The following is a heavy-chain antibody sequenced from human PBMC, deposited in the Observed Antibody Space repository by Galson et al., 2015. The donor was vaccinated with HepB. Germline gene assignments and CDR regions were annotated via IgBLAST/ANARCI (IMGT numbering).Heavy chain of an antibody. Sequence: SVKVSCKVSGYTLTELSMHWVRQAPGKGLEWMGGFDPEDGETIYTQKFQGRVTMTEDTSTDTAYMELSSLRFEDTAVYYCVTELTAIAAVGARGWLDPWGQGTLVTVSS. CDR2: FDPEDGET. V-gene: IGHV1-24*01. CDR1: GYTLTELS. CDR3: VTELTAIAAVGARGWLDP. D-gene: IGHD6-13*01. J-gene: IGHJ5*02.